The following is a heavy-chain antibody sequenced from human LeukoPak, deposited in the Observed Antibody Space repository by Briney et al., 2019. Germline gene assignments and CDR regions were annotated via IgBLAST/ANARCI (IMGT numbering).Heavy chain of an antibody. D-gene: IGHD2-2*02. CDR3: ARVLGVPAAILGWFGP. V-gene: IGHV3-21*01. CDR2: ISSSSSYI. Sequence: GGSLRLSCAASGFTFSSYSMNWVRQAPGKGLEWVSSISSSSSYIYYADSVKVRFTISRDNAKNSLYLQMNSLRAEDTAVYYCARVLGVPAAILGWFGPWGQGTLVTVSS. J-gene: IGHJ5*02. CDR1: GFTFSSYS.